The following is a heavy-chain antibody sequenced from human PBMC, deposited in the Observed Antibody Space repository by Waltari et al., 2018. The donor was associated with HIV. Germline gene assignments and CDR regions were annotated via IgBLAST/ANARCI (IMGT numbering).Heavy chain of an antibody. J-gene: IGHJ3*01. CDR3: ARDRFCNGNGCSPSDAFDV. CDR2: IYYTGST. Sequence: QLRLQESGSGLLKPSQTLSLTGNVSGGSVGSSGFSWSWLRQSPGKGLEWIGYIYYTGSTYYNPSLKSRVNISLDRSKNQFSLRLSYVSAADTAVYYCARDRFCNGNGCSPSDAFDVWGQGRMVTVSS. CDR1: GGSVGSSGFS. V-gene: IGHV4-30-2*06. D-gene: IGHD2-15*01.